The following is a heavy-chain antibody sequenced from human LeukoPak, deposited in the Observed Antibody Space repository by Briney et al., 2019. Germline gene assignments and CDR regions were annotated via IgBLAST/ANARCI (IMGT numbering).Heavy chain of an antibody. CDR1: GYSFTSYW. CDR2: VS. Sequence: GESLKISCKGSGYSFTSYWIAWVRQTPGQGLEWIGVVSRYSRSFQGQVTMSVDKSVKTAYLQWNNLKASDTAMCYCARPGEPDLAGYILHWGQGTLVTVSS. D-gene: IGHD1-14*01. V-gene: IGHV5-51*01. CDR3: ARPGEPDLAGYILH. J-gene: IGHJ1*01.